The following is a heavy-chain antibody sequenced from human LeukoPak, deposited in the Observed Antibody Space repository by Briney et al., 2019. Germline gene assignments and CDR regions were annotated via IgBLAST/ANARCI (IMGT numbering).Heavy chain of an antibody. Sequence: ASVKVSCKASGGTFSSYAISWVRQAPGQGLEWMGGIIPIFGTANYAQKFQGRVTITADKSTSTAYMELSSLRSEDTAVYYCARGFGQPLSYYYYYMDVWGKGTTVTVSS. CDR3: ARGFGQPLSYYYYYMDV. V-gene: IGHV1-69*06. CDR2: IIPIFGTA. CDR1: GGTFSSYA. D-gene: IGHD3-16*01. J-gene: IGHJ6*03.